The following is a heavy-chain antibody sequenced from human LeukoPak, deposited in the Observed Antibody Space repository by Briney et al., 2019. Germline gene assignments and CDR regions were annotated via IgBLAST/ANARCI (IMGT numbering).Heavy chain of an antibody. CDR2: ISSSGRTI. V-gene: IGHV3-48*03. CDR3: ARGEYYFDY. J-gene: IGHJ4*02. Sequence: SGGSLRLSCAASGFTFNNYQMNWVRQAPGKGLECISYISSSGRTIYYADSLKGRFTVSGDNAKNSLYLRMNNLRAEDTAVYYCARGEYYFDYWGQGTLVTVSS. CDR1: GFTFNNYQ.